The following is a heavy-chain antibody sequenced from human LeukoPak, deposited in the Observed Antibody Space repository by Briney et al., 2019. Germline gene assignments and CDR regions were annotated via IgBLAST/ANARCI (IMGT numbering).Heavy chain of an antibody. V-gene: IGHV1-2*02. J-gene: IGHJ2*01. CDR3: ARGGYGGNWDWYFDL. CDR2: INPNSGGT. Sequence: ASVKVSRKASGYTFTGYYMHWVRQAPGQGLEWMGWINPNSGGTNYAQKFQGRVTMTRDTSISTAYMELSRLRSDDTAVYYCARGGYGGNWDWYFDLWGRGTLVTVSS. CDR1: GYTFTGYY. D-gene: IGHD4-23*01.